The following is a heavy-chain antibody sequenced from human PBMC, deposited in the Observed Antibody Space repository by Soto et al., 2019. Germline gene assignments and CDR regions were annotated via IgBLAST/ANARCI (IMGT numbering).Heavy chain of an antibody. V-gene: IGHV3-23*01. J-gene: IGHJ4*02. CDR3: ARTRVVLHNRTCSGGSCQTQYYFDY. CDR2: ISGSGGST. Sequence: PGGSLRLSCAASGFTFSSYAMSWVRQAPGKGLEWVSAISGSGGSTYYADSVKGRFTISRDNSKNTLYLQMNSLRAEDTAVYYCARTRVVLHNRTCSGGSCQTQYYFDYWGQGTLVTVSS. D-gene: IGHD2-15*01. CDR1: GFTFSSYA.